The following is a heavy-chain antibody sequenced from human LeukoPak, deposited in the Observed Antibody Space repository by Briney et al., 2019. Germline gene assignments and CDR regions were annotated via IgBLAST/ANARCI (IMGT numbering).Heavy chain of an antibody. V-gene: IGHV3-30-3*01. Sequence: GGSLRLSCAVSGFTFSSYSMHWVRQAPGKGLEWVAVISYDGSNEYYADSVKGRFTISRDNSKNTLYLQVNSLRAEYTAVYYCARDRSDYSIKYYYYYGMDVWGQGTTVTVSS. CDR2: ISYDGSNE. D-gene: IGHD3-16*01. CDR1: GFTFSSYS. CDR3: ARDRSDYSIKYYYYYGMDV. J-gene: IGHJ6*02.